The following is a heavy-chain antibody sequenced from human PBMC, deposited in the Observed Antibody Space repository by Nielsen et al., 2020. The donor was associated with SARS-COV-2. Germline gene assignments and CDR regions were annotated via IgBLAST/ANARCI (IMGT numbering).Heavy chain of an antibody. CDR1: GFTFSSYA. Sequence: GESLKISCAASGFTFSSYAMSWVRQAPGKGLEWVSAISGSGGSTYYADSVKGRFTISRDNSKNTLYLQMNSLRAGDTAVYYCARGSYDYYYMDVWGKGTTVTVSS. CDR3: ARGSYDYYYMDV. J-gene: IGHJ6*03. D-gene: IGHD2-15*01. CDR2: ISGSGGST. V-gene: IGHV3-23*01.